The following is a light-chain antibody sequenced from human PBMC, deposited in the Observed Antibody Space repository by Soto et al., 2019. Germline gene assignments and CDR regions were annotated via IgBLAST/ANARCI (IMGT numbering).Light chain of an antibody. J-gene: IGKJ5*01. CDR3: QQYRSSPPIT. V-gene: IGKV3-20*01. CDR1: HSVSSSY. Sequence: EIVLTQSPGTLSLSPGERATLSCRASHSVSSSYLAWYQQKPGQAPRLLIYGASSRATGIPDRFSGSGSGKDFTLTISRLAPEDFAVYYCQQYRSSPPITFGQGKRLEIK. CDR2: GAS.